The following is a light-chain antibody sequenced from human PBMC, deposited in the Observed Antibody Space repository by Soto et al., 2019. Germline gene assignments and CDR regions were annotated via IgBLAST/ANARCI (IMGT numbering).Light chain of an antibody. CDR2: GAS. J-gene: IGKJ5*01. Sequence: EIVMTQSPATLSVSPLERATLSCIPSQSFSSDLAWYQQKPGQAPRLLIYGASTRATGIPARFSGSGSGTEFTLTISSLQSEDFAVYYCQQYNNWPPITFGQGTRLEIK. CDR1: QSFSSD. V-gene: IGKV3-15*01. CDR3: QQYNNWPPIT.